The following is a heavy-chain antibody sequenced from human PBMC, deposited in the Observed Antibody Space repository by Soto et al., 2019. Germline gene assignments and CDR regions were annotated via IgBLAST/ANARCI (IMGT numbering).Heavy chain of an antibody. Sequence: PGGSLRLSCAASGFTFSSYAMSWVRQAPGKGPEWVSAISGSGGSTYYADSVKGRFTISRDNSKNTLYLQMNSLRAEDTAVYYCAKFLWQQLVGNGPDYWGQGTLVTVSS. J-gene: IGHJ4*02. CDR2: ISGSGGST. CDR1: GFTFSSYA. V-gene: IGHV3-23*01. CDR3: AKFLWQQLVGNGPDY. D-gene: IGHD6-13*01.